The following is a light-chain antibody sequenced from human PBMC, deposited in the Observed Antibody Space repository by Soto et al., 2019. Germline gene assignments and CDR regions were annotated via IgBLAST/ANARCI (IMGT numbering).Light chain of an antibody. J-gene: IGLJ2*01. Sequence: QSVLTQPASVSASPGQSITISCTGTSSDVGAFTSVSWYQQHPGKAPKLIIYDIIHRPSGVSDRFSGSKSVNTASLTISGLQPEDEATYHCSSYSRSTTLVVFGGGTKLTVL. CDR1: SSDVGAFTS. CDR2: DII. CDR3: SSYSRSTTLVV. V-gene: IGLV2-14*03.